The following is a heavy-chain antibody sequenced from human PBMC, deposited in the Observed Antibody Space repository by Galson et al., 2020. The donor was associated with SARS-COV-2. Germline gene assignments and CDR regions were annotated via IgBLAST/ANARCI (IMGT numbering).Heavy chain of an antibody. V-gene: IGHV3-30*18. CDR2: ISYDGSNK. Sequence: TGGSLRLSCAASGFTFSSYGMHWVRQAPGKGLEWVAVISYDGSNKYYADSVKGRFTISRDNSKNTLYLQMNSLRAEDTAVYYCAKDPRGYYLYYYYGMDVWGQGTTVTVSS. J-gene: IGHJ6*02. CDR3: AKDPRGYYLYYYYGMDV. CDR1: GFTFSSYG. D-gene: IGHD3-3*01.